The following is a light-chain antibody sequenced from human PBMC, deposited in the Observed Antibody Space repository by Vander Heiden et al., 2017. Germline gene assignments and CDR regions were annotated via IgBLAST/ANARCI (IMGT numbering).Light chain of an antibody. J-gene: IGLJ2*01. Sequence: QSALSQPPSPSGSPGQSVTIPCTGSRSHVGFYNYVCWYQQHPGKAPKLMIYEVSKRPSGGPDRVSGSKSGNTASLTVSGLQAEDEADYYCSSYAGNNNVVFGGGTKLTVL. V-gene: IGLV2-8*01. CDR3: SSYAGNNNVV. CDR1: RSHVGFYNY. CDR2: EVS.